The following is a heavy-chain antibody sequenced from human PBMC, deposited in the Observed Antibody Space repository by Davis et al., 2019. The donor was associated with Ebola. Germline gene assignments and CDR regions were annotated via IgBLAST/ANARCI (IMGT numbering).Heavy chain of an antibody. J-gene: IGHJ4*02. D-gene: IGHD3-22*01. CDR3: ARGPYYYDSSGPLDY. CDR2: IGTAGDT. V-gene: IGHV3-13*01. Sequence: GESLKISCAASGFTFSSYDMHWVRQATGKGLEWVSAIGTAGDTYYPGSVKGRFTISRENAKNSLYLQMNSLRAEDTAVYYCARGPYYYDSSGPLDYWGQGTLVTVSS. CDR1: GFTFSSYD.